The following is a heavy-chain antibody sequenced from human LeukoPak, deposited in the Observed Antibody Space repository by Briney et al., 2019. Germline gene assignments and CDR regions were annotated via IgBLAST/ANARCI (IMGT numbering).Heavy chain of an antibody. V-gene: IGHV4-59*11. Sequence: PSETLSLTCTVSGGSFTTHYWSWIRQPPGKGLEWIGYISYIGSTNYNPSLKSRVTISIDTSNNEVSLMLTSVTAADTAVYYCASDSMNAFDAWGKGTMAPVSS. J-gene: IGHJ3*01. CDR3: ASDSMNAFDA. CDR1: GGSFTTHY. CDR2: ISYIGST. D-gene: IGHD2-8*01.